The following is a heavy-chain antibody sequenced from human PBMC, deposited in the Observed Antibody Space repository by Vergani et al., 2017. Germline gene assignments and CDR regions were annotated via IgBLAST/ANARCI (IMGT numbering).Heavy chain of an antibody. V-gene: IGHV3-30-3*01. CDR1: GFTFSSYA. Sequence: QVQLVESGGGVVQPGRSLRLSCAASGFTFSSYAMHWVRQAPGKGLEWVAVISYDGSNKYYADSVKGRFTISRDNSKNTLYLQMNSLRAEDTAVYYCARAPYYYDXSGYYYNYYYYMDVWGKGTTVTVSS. CDR2: ISYDGSNK. CDR3: ARAPYYYDXSGYYYNYYYYMDV. D-gene: IGHD3-22*01. J-gene: IGHJ6*03.